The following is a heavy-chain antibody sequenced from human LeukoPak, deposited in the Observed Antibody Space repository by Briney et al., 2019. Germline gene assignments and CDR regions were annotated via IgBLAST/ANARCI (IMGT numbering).Heavy chain of an antibody. Sequence: GGSLRLSCAASGFTVSSNYMSWVRQAPGKGLEWVSVIYSGGSTYYADSVKGRFTISRDNSRNTLSLQMSSLRADDTAIYYCARAYILTGYLSGMDVWGQGTTVTVSS. V-gene: IGHV3-53*01. D-gene: IGHD3-9*01. J-gene: IGHJ6*02. CDR3: ARAYILTGYLSGMDV. CDR1: GFTVSSNY. CDR2: IYSGGST.